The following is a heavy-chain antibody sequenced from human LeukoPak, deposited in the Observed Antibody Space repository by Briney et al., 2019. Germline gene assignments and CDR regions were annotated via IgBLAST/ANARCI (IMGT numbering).Heavy chain of an antibody. D-gene: IGHD2-2*01. CDR3: AREYCSSTSCSWFDP. CDR2: INPNSGVT. Sequence: ASVKVSCKASGYTFTGYYMHWVRQAPGQGLEWMGWINPNSGVTNYAQKFQGRVTMTRDTSISTAYMELSRLRSDDTAVYYCAREYCSSTSCSWFDPWGQGTLVTVSS. CDR1: GYTFTGYY. J-gene: IGHJ5*01. V-gene: IGHV1-2*02.